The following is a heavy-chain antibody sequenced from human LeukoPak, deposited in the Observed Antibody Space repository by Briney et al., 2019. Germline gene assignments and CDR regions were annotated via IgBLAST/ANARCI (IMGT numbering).Heavy chain of an antibody. CDR2: MNPNSGGT. Sequence: ASVKVSCKASGYTFTSYDINWVRQATGQGLEWMGWMNPNSGGTNYAQKFQGRVTMTRDTSISTAYMELSRLRSDDTAVYYCARDLPKLRGFRNYWGQGTLVTVSS. V-gene: IGHV1-2*02. CDR3: ARDLPKLRGFRNY. CDR1: GYTFTSYD. J-gene: IGHJ4*02. D-gene: IGHD4-23*01.